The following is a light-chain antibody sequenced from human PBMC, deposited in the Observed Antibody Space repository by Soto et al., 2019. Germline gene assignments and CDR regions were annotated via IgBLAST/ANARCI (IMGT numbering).Light chain of an antibody. V-gene: IGKV3-20*01. J-gene: IGKJ1*01. CDR2: GAS. Sequence: EIVLTQSPGTLSLSPGERATLSCRARQSVSSSYLAWYQQKPGQAPRLLIYGASSRATGIPDRFSGSGSGTAFTLNISRLEPEDFAVYYCQQYGSSLPWTFGQGTKVEIK. CDR3: QQYGSSLPWT. CDR1: QSVSSSY.